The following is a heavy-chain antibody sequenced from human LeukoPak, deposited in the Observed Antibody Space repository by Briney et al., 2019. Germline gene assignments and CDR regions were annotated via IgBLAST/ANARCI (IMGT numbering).Heavy chain of an antibody. D-gene: IGHD6-13*01. V-gene: IGHV3-48*01. CDR3: ARDRRYSSSWYVGYYYYMDV. J-gene: IGHJ6*03. CDR2: ISSSSSTI. Sequence: GGSLRLSCAASGFTFSSYSMNWVRQAPGKGLEWVSYISSSSSTIYYADSVKGRFTISRDNAKNSLYLQMNSLRAEDTAVYYCARDRRYSSSWYVGYYYYMDVWGKGTTVTVSS. CDR1: GFTFSSYS.